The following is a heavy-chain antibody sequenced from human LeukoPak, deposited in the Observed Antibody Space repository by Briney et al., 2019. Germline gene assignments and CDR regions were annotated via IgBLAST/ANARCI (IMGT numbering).Heavy chain of an antibody. J-gene: IGHJ4*02. CDR2: ISSSSSYT. D-gene: IGHD3-10*01. Sequence: GVSLRLSCAASGFTFSDYYMSWIRQAPGKGLEGDSYISSSSSYTNYADSVKGRFTISRDNAKNSLYLQMNSLRAEDTAVYYCARDQGWGYYGSGSYVDYWGQGTLVTVSS. CDR3: ARDQGWGYYGSGSYVDY. V-gene: IGHV3-11*05. CDR1: GFTFSDYY.